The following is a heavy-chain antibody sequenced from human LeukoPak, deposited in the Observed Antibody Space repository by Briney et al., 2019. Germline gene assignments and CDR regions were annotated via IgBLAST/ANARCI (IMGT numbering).Heavy chain of an antibody. J-gene: IGHJ1*01. D-gene: IGHD3-10*01. CDR1: GFTFSSYG. Sequence: PGGSLRLSCAASGFTFSSYGMSWVRQAPGKGLEWVSAISGSGGSTYYADSVKGRFTISRDNSKNTLYLQMNSLRAEDTAVYYCARGGRDYGSEFFQHWGLGTLVTVSS. CDR3: ARGGRDYGSEFFQH. V-gene: IGHV3-23*01. CDR2: ISGSGGST.